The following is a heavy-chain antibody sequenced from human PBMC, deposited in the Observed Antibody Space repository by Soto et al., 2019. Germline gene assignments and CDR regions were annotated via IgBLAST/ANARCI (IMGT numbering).Heavy chain of an antibody. CDR2: IFYLGSS. CDR1: GDSIISSDFY. V-gene: IGHV4-39*01. D-gene: IGHD3-3*02. J-gene: IGHJ5*02. CDR3: ERHSLALRKNKSSHP. Sequence: SETLSLTCTVSGDSIISSDFYWGWVRQPPGKGLEWIGSIFYLGSSYYNPSLKSRVTMSVDTSKNQFSLRLRSVTAADTALYFCERHSLALRKNKSSHPCGQGIMVTVYS.